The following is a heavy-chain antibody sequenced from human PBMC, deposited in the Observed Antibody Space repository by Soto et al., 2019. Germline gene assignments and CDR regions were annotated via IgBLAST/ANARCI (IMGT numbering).Heavy chain of an antibody. V-gene: IGHV1-46*01. D-gene: IGHD5-12*01. CDR1: GYTFTSYY. CDR2: INPSGGST. CDR3: ARPGVATNYYYGMDV. Sequence: GASVKVSCKASGYTFTSYYMHWVRQAPGQGLEWMGIINPSGGSTSYAQKFQGRVTMTRDTSTSTVYMELSSLRSEDTAVYYCARPGVATNYYYGMDVWGQGTTVTVSS. J-gene: IGHJ6*02.